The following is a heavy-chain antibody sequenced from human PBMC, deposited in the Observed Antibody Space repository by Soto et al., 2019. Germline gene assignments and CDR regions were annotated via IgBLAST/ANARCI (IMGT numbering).Heavy chain of an antibody. V-gene: IGHV4-34*01. CDR3: ERGRLSLYIVVTTQRGFDR. CDR1: GGSFSGYY. D-gene: IGHD5-12*01. Sequence: QVQLQQWGAGLLKPSETLSLTCAVYGGSFSGYYWSWIRQPPGKGLEWIGEINHSGNTNYNPSLKSRGIISGARSKNQCSLKMTSVTVADAAVYYCERGRLSLYIVVTTQRGFDRWGQGTRVTVSS. J-gene: IGHJ5*02. CDR2: INHSGNT.